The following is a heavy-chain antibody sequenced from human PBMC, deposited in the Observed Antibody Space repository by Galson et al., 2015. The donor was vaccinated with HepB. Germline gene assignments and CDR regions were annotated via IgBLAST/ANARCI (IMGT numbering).Heavy chain of an antibody. J-gene: IGHJ4*02. D-gene: IGHD1-1*01. Sequence: SLRLSCAGSGFTFSGYGMHWVRQAPGKGLEWLAVISYDGSNKYYADSVKGRFTISRDNSKSTLYLQMNSLRAEDTAVYYCARTGYWGQGTLVTVSS. CDR1: GFTFSGYG. V-gene: IGHV3-30*03. CDR2: ISYDGSNK. CDR3: ARTGY.